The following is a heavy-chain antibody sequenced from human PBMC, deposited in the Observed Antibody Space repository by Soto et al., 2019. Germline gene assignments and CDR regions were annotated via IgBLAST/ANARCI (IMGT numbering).Heavy chain of an antibody. CDR2: IDPSDSYT. V-gene: IGHV5-10-1*01. Sequence: PGESLNISSKGSGYMFTSSCISWLRQMPVKGLEWMGKIDPSDSYTNYSPSFQGHVSISADRSISTVYLQWSSLKASDTAMYYCVRSMPPHSIALVAMIVSAQGATVTVSS. CDR3: VRSMPPHSIALVAMIV. CDR1: GYMFTSSC. J-gene: IGHJ6*02. D-gene: IGHD6-19*01.